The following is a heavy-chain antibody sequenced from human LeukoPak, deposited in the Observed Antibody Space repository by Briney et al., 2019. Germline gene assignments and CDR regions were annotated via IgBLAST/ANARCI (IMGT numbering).Heavy chain of an antibody. V-gene: IGHV3-53*01. CDR1: GFTVSSNF. CDR3: ARSKWGVTALAFDI. D-gene: IGHD2-21*02. Sequence: GGSLRLSCAASGFTVSSNFMSWVRHPPGKGREWVSVIYSGDTTYYADSVRGRFTISRDNSKNTLYPQMNSLRAEDTAMYYCARSKWGVTALAFDIWGRGTMVTVSS. J-gene: IGHJ3*02. CDR2: IYSGDTT.